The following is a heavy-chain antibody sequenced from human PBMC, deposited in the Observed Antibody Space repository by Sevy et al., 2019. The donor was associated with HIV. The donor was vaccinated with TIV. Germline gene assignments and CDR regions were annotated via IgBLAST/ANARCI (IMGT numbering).Heavy chain of an antibody. V-gene: IGHV3-33*08. CDR3: GVTGGRGGRWYRGGGDY. Sequence: GGSLRLSCAASGFTFSSYGMHWVRQAPGKGLEWVAVIWYDGSNKYYADSVKGRFTISRDNSKNTLYLQMNSLRAEDTGGYYWGVTGGRGGRWYRGGGDYWGQGTLVTVSS. J-gene: IGHJ4*02. CDR2: IWYDGSNK. D-gene: IGHD2-15*01. CDR1: GFTFSSYG.